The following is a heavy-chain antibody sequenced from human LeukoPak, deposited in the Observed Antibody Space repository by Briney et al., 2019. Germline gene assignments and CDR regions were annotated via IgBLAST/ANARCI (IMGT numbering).Heavy chain of an antibody. CDR1: GFTFSSYG. D-gene: IGHD3-22*01. CDR2: IWYDGSNK. Sequence: PGRSLRLSCAASGFTFSSYGMHWVRQAPGKGLEWVAVIWYDGSNKYYADSVKGRFTISRDNSKNTLYLQMNSLRAEDTAVYYCARDGAPLYGGYYHPNTYYFDYWGQGTLVTVSS. J-gene: IGHJ4*02. V-gene: IGHV3-33*01. CDR3: ARDGAPLYGGYYHPNTYYFDY.